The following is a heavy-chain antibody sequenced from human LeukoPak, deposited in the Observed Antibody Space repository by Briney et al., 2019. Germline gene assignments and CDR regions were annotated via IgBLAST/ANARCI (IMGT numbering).Heavy chain of an antibody. CDR2: IRYDGSNK. CDR3: AKPEYSSGPPPD. CDR1: GFTFSSYG. Sequence: GGSLRLSCAASGFTFSSYGMHWVRHAPGKGLEPVAFIRYDGSNKYYADSVKGRFTISRDNSKNTLYLQMNSLRAEDTAVYYCAKPEYSSGPPPDWGQGTLVTVSS. V-gene: IGHV3-30*02. J-gene: IGHJ4*02. D-gene: IGHD6-19*01.